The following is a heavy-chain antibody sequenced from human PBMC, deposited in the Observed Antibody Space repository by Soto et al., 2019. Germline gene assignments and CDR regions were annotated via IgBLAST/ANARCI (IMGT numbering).Heavy chain of an antibody. J-gene: IGHJ4*02. D-gene: IGHD3-16*01. CDR3: ARGRYDVEH. V-gene: IGHV3-33*01. Sequence: QVQLVESGGGVVQPGRSLRLSCAASGFTFSSYVMHWVRQAPGKGLQWVAAIWYDGSQIYYADSVQGRFTVYRDNSKNTLYLQMNSLRVEDTAMYYCARGRYDVEHWGQGTLVTVSS. CDR1: GFTFSSYV. CDR2: IWYDGSQI.